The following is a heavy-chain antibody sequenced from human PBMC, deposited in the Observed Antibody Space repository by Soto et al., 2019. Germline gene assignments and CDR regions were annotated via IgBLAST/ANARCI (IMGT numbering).Heavy chain of an antibody. J-gene: IGHJ6*02. V-gene: IGHV4-38-2*01. CDR3: ATAFYGDYAAYYCGMDV. CDR1: GYSISGGFY. Sequence: AETLSLTCAVSGYSISGGFYWGWSRQARGKGLEVFGNVYHSGSTYYNPYNPSLKSRVTTSVEKNNSQSSLRLRSVPADDKAVYYCATAFYGDYAAYYCGMDVWGQGTTVTVSS. CDR2: VYHSGST. D-gene: IGHD4-17*01.